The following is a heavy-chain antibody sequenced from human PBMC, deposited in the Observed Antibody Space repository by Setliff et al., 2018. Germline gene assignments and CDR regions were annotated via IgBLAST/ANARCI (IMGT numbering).Heavy chain of an antibody. Sequence: SETLSLTCTVSGNSISSDYWSWIRQPAGKGLEWIGRIYTSGNTNYNPSLKSRVTISVDTSKNQFSLKLSSVTAADTAIYYCARGNYDSSGYYLDYWGQGTLVTVSS. CDR2: IYTSGNT. V-gene: IGHV4-4*07. D-gene: IGHD3-22*01. J-gene: IGHJ4*02. CDR1: GNSISSDY. CDR3: ARGNYDSSGYYLDY.